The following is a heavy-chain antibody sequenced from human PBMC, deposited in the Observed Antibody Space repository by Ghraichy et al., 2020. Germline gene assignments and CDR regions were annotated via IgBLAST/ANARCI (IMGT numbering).Heavy chain of an antibody. Sequence: GGSLRLSCAASGFTLYTYSMHWVRHAPGKGLEWVAVISHDGGSKYYAASVKGRFTVSRDNSINTLYLQMNSLRPEDTAAYYCASDIESSCWSDYYYAMDVLGQGTTGTVSS. D-gene: IGHD6-13*01. CDR2: ISHDGGSK. V-gene: IGHV3-30-3*01. CDR3: ASDIESSCWSDYYYAMDV. J-gene: IGHJ6*02. CDR1: GFTLYTYS.